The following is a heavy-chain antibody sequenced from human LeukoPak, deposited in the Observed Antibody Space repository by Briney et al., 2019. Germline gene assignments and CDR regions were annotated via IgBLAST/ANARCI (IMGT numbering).Heavy chain of an antibody. CDR3: ARFRAVAGSFDY. CDR2: IYTSGST. CDR1: GGSISSGSYY. Sequence: PSQTLSLTCTVSGGSISSGSYYWRWIRQPAGKGLEWIVRIYTSGSTNYNPSLKSRVTISVDTSKNQFSLKLSSVTAADTAVYYCARFRAVAGSFDYWGQGTLVTVPS. D-gene: IGHD6-19*01. J-gene: IGHJ4*02. V-gene: IGHV4-61*02.